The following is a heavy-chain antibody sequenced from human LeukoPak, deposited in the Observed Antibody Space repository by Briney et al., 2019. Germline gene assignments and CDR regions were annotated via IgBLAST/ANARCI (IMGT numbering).Heavy chain of an antibody. D-gene: IGHD2-2*01. CDR3: ARDSVYQLLPADFDY. CDR1: GFTFSSYS. CDR2: ISSSSSYI. Sequence: GSLRLSCAASGFTFSSYSMNWVRQAPGKRLEWVSSISSSSSYIYYADSVKGRFTISRDNAKNSLYLQMNSLRAEDTAVYYCARDSVYQLLPADFDYWGQGTLVTVSS. V-gene: IGHV3-21*01. J-gene: IGHJ4*02.